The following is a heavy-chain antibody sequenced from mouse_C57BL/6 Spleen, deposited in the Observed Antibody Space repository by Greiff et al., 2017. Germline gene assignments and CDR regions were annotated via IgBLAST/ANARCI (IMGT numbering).Heavy chain of an antibody. CDR3: ARAGSIFDY. CDR2: ISDGGSYT. V-gene: IGHV5-4*03. J-gene: IGHJ2*01. D-gene: IGHD2-10*02. Sequence: EVKLVESGGGLVKPGGSLKLSCAASGFTFSSYAMSWVRQTPEKRLEWVATISDGGSYTYYPDNVKGRFTISRDNAKNNLYLQMSHLKSEDTAMYYCARAGSIFDYWGQGTTLTVSS. CDR1: GFTFSSYA.